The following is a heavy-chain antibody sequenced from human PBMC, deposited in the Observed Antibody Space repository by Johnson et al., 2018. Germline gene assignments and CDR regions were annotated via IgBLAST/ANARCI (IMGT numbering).Heavy chain of an antibody. Sequence: VQLVESGGGLVQPGGSLRLSCAASGFTFSSYWMSWVRQAPGKGLEWVANIKQDGSEKYYVDSVKGRFTVSRDNARNSLYLQMNSLRAEDTAGYSCASYSYYYMDVGGKGTTVTVS. CDR3: ASYSYYYMDV. CDR1: GFTFSSYW. J-gene: IGHJ6*03. V-gene: IGHV3-7*01. CDR2: IKQDGSEK.